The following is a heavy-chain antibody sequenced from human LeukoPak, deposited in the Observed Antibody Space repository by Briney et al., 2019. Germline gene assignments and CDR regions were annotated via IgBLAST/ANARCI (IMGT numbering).Heavy chain of an antibody. CDR3: ARDSSGWYYYYGMDV. V-gene: IGHV7-4-1*02. J-gene: IGHJ6*02. Sequence: ASVEVSCKASGYTFTSYAMNWVRQAPGRGLEWMGWINTNTGNPTYAQGFTGRFVFSLDTSVSTAYLQISSLKAEDTAVYYCARDSSGWYYYYGMDVWGQGTTVTVSS. CDR2: INTNTGNP. D-gene: IGHD6-19*01. CDR1: GYTFTSYA.